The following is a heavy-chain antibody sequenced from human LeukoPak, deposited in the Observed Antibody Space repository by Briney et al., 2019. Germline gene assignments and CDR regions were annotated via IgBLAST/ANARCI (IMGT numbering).Heavy chain of an antibody. CDR3: ARWSVNGFYYYYYGMDV. J-gene: IGHJ6*02. Sequence: GASVKVSCKASGYTFTSYDINWVRQATGQGLEWMGWMNPNSGNTGYAQKFQGRVTMTRNTSISTAYMELSSLRSEDTAVYYCARWSVNGFYYYYYGMDVWGQGTLVTVSS. CDR1: GYTFTSYD. D-gene: IGHD4-17*01. CDR2: MNPNSGNT. V-gene: IGHV1-8*01.